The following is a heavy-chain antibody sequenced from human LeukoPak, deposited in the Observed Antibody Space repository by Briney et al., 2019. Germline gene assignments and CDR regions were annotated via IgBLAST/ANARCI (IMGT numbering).Heavy chain of an antibody. V-gene: IGHV1-8*01. CDR1: GYTFTSYD. D-gene: IGHD6-19*01. CDR3: ARGGAVAGKGRWFDP. J-gene: IGHJ5*02. Sequence: ASVKVSCKASGYTFTSYDINWVRQATGQGLEWMGWMNPNSGNTGSAQKFQGRVTMTRNTSITTAYMELSSLRSEDTAVYHCARGGAVAGKGRWFDPWGQGTLVTVSS. CDR2: MNPNSGNT.